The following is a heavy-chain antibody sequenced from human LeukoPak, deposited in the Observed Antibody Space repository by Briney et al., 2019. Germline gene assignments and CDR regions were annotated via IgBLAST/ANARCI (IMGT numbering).Heavy chain of an antibody. V-gene: IGHV4-39*01. J-gene: IGHJ4*02. CDR1: GASISSSSYC. CDR2: IYYSGST. D-gene: IGHD5-18*01. Sequence: PSETLSLTCTVSGASISSSSYCWGWVRQPPGKGLEWIGSIYYSGSTYYNPSLKSRVTISVDTSKNQFSLKLSSVTAADTAVYYCARHDRIQLRLVPFDYWGQGTLVTVSS. CDR3: ARHDRIQLRLVPFDY.